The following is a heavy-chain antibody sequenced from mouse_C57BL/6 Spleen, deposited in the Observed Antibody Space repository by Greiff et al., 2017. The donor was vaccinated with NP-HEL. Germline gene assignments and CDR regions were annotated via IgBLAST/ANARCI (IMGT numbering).Heavy chain of an antibody. CDR1: GYTFTDYY. Sequence: EVQLQQSGPVLVKPGASVKMSCKASGYTFTDYYMNWVKQSHGKSLEWIGVINPYNGGTSYNQKFKGKATLTVDKSSSTAYMELNSLTSEDSAVYYCARMDYYGSKGDYFDYWGQGTTLTVSS. CDR3: ARMDYYGSKGDYFDY. V-gene: IGHV1-19*01. CDR2: INPYNGGT. D-gene: IGHD1-1*01. J-gene: IGHJ2*01.